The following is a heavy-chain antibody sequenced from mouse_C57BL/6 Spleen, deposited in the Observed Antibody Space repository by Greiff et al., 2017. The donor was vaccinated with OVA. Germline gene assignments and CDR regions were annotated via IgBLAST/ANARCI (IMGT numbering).Heavy chain of an antibody. D-gene: IGHD2-9*01. J-gene: IGHJ2*01. CDR1: GFNIKNTY. Sequence: VQLQQSVAELVRPGASVKLSCTASGFNIKNTYMHWVKQRPDQGLEWIGRIDPANGNTKYAPKFQGKATITADTSSNTAYLQLSSLTSEDTAIYYGARAGPTMVTGVDYWGQGTTLTVSS. CDR3: ARAGPTMVTGVDY. V-gene: IGHV14-3*01. CDR2: IDPANGNT.